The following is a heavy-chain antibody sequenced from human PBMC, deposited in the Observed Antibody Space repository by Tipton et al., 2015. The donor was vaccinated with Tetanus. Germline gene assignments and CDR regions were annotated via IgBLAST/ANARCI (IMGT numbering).Heavy chain of an antibody. J-gene: IGHJ4*01. V-gene: IGHV4-34*01. CDR1: GGSFSNYF. Sequence: GLVKPSETLSLTCAVYGGSFSNYFWRWIRQPPGKGLEWIGEISPSGNTNYNPSLKSRVTISADTSRNQFSLTLSSVTAADTAVYYCARGSGWADFWGXGTQVXXSS. CDR3: ARGSGWADF. CDR2: ISPSGNT. D-gene: IGHD6-19*01.